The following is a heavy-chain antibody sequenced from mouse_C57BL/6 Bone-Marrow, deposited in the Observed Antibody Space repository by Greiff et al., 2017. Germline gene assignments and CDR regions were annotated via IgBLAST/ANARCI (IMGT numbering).Heavy chain of an antibody. CDR3: SRCHMSYGSSAWFAY. Sequence: EVQLQQSVAELVRPGASVKLSCTASGFNIKNTYMHWVKQRPEQGLEWIGRIDPANGNTKYTPKFQGKAPITADTSSNTAYLQLSSLTSEDTAIYDCSRCHMSYGSSAWFAYWGQGTLVTVSA. D-gene: IGHD1-1*01. V-gene: IGHV14-3*01. CDR2: IDPANGNT. CDR1: GFNIKNTY. J-gene: IGHJ3*01.